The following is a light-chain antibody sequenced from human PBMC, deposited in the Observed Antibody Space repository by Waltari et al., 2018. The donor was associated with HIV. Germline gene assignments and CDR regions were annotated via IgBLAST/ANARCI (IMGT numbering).Light chain of an antibody. J-gene: IGLJ1*01. CDR1: SSNIGSNT. V-gene: IGLV1-44*01. CDR2: SSN. Sequence: QSVLTQSPSVSGTPGQRVSIPCSGRSSNIGSNTVNWYQHVPGLAPKLLIYSSNQRPSGVPDRFSGAKSGTSASLAISGLQSEDEAEYYCAAWDVSLNGFYVFGTGTKVTVL. CDR3: AAWDVSLNGFYV.